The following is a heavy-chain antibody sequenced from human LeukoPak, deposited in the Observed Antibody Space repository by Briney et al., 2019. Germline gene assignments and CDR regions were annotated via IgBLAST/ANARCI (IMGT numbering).Heavy chain of an antibody. CDR3: ARGYYGSGSYLGFLNY. V-gene: IGHV1-2*02. Sequence: ASVKVSCKASGYTFTGYYMHWVRQAPGQGLEWMGWINPNSGGTNYAQKFQGRVTMTRDTSISTAYMELSRLRSDDTAVYYCARGYYGSGSYLGFLNYWGQGTLVTVSS. J-gene: IGHJ4*02. CDR2: INPNSGGT. D-gene: IGHD3-10*01. CDR1: GYTFTGYY.